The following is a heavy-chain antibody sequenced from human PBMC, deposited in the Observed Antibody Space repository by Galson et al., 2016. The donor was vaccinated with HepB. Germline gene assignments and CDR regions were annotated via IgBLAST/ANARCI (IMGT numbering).Heavy chain of an antibody. D-gene: IGHD6-19*01. CDR3: AKDRRIAVAGSFDS. CDR1: GFTFDDYA. CDR2: IGWNSGNI. Sequence: SLRLSCAASGFTFDDYAMHWVRQAPGKGLEWVSGIGWNSGNIDYADSVKGRFTISRDNAKNSLYLQMNSLRPEDTALYYCAKDRRIAVAGSFDSWGQGTLVTVSS. J-gene: IGHJ4*02. V-gene: IGHV3-9*01.